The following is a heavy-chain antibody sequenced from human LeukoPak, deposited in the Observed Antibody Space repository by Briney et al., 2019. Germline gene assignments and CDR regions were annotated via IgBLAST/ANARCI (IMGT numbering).Heavy chain of an antibody. Sequence: PGGSLRLSCAASGFTFSSYWMSWVRQAPGKGLEWVANIKQDGSEKYYVDSVKGRFTISRDNAKNSLYLQMNSLRAEDTAVYYCARDYAGSSWYYFDYWGQGTLVTVSS. D-gene: IGHD6-13*01. J-gene: IGHJ4*02. CDR1: GFTFSSYW. V-gene: IGHV3-7*01. CDR3: ARDYAGSSWYYFDY. CDR2: IKQDGSEK.